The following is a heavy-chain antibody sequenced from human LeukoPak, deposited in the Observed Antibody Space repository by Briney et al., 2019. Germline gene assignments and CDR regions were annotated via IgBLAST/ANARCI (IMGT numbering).Heavy chain of an antibody. CDR2: FDPEDGET. CDR1: GYTLTELS. J-gene: IGHJ4*02. CDR3: ATAYGKRVYPPSYYFDY. V-gene: IGHV1-24*01. Sequence: ASVKVSCKVSGYTLTELSMHWVRQAPGKGLEWMGGFDPEDGETIYAQKFQGRVTMTEDTSTDTAYMELSSLRSEDTAVYYCATAYGKRVYPPSYYFDYWGQGTLVTVSS. D-gene: IGHD3-10*01.